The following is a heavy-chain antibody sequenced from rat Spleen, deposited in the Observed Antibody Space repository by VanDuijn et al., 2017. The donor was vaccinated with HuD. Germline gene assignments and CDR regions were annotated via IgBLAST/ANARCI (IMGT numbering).Heavy chain of an antibody. CDR1: GFSLSNYG. D-gene: IGHD3-1*01. J-gene: IGHJ2*01. V-gene: IGHV2-13*01. CDR3: TIHPRY. CDR2: IWGNGSP. Sequence: QVQLKESGPGLVQPSQTLSLTCTVSGFSLSNYGVIWVRQPPGKGLEWMGVIWGNGSPNYNSALKSRLSISRDTSKNQVFLKMNSLQTDDTGTYYCTIHPRYWGQGLMVTVSS.